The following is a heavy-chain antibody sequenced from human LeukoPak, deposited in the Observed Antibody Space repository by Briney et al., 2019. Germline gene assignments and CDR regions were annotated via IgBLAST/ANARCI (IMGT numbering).Heavy chain of an antibody. V-gene: IGHV3-53*04. CDR3: ARAGAFLRYYGMDV. J-gene: IGHJ6*02. CDR2: IYSGGST. CDR1: GFTVSSNY. Sequence: GSLRLSCAASGFTVSSNYMSWVRQAPGKGLGWGSVIYSGGSTYYADSVKGRFTISRHNSKNTLYLQMNSLRAEDTAVYYCARAGAFLRYYGMDVWGQGTTVTVSS.